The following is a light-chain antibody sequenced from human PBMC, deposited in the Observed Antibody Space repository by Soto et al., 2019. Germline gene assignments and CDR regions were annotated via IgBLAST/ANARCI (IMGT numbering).Light chain of an antibody. Sequence: DIQMTQSPSSLSASVGDRVTITCRASQTINKNLNWYQHKPGQAPNHLIYSASDIQSGVPSRFSGSGSGTEFTLTISGLQPEDFATYYCQQSFRTPYTFGQGTDLEI. CDR1: QTINKN. J-gene: IGKJ2*01. CDR3: QQSFRTPYT. V-gene: IGKV1-39*01. CDR2: SAS.